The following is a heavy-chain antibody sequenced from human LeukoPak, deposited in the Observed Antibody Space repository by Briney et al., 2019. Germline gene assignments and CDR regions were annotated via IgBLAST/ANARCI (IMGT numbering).Heavy chain of an antibody. D-gene: IGHD1-1*01. CDR1: GYTFTSYG. CDR3: ARAETSWNGAFDI. Sequence: ASVKVSCKASGYTFTSYGISWVRQAPGQGLEWMGWISAYNGNTNYAQKLQGRVTITADKSTSTAYMELSSLRSEDTAVYYCARAETSWNGAFDIWGQGTMVTVSS. J-gene: IGHJ3*02. CDR2: ISAYNGNT. V-gene: IGHV1-18*01.